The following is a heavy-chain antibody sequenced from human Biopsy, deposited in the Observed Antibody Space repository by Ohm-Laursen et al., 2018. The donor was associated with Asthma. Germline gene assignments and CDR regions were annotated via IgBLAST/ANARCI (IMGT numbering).Heavy chain of an antibody. D-gene: IGHD1-26*01. V-gene: IGHV3-30-3*01. CDR1: GFTFSSYA. CDR2: ISYDGSNK. Sequence: SLRLSCTAPGFTFSSYAMHWVRQAPGKGLEWVAVISYDGSNKYYADSVKGRFTISRGNSKNTLYLQMNSLRAEDTAVYYCARDAWELQKPYAYYFDYWGQGTLVTVSS. J-gene: IGHJ4*02. CDR3: ARDAWELQKPYAYYFDY.